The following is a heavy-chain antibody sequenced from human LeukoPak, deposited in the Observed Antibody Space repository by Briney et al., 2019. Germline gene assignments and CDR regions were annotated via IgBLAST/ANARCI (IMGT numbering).Heavy chain of an antibody. D-gene: IGHD3-10*01. V-gene: IGHV4-4*07. J-gene: IGHJ5*02. CDR2: IYTSGST. Sequence: SETLSLTCTVSGGSISSYYWSWIRQPAGKGLEWIGRIYTSGSTNYNPSLKSRVTMSVDTSKNQFSLKLSSVTAADTAVYYCARGYIGKYYYGSGSPRDNWFDPWGQGTLVTVSS. CDR1: GGSISSYY. CDR3: ARGYIGKYYYGSGSPRDNWFDP.